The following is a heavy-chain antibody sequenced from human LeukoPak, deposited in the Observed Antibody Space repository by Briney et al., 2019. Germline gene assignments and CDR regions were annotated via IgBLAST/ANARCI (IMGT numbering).Heavy chain of an antibody. J-gene: IGHJ4*02. CDR3: ARGNSGWGFDY. Sequence: GGSLRLSCAASGFTFSSYWMHWVRQAPGKGLVWVSRINSDGSSTSYADSVKGRFTISRDNAKNTLYLQMNSLRAEDTAVYYCARGNSGWGFDYWGQGTLVTVSS. CDR2: INSDGSST. V-gene: IGHV3-74*01. D-gene: IGHD6-19*01. CDR1: GFTFSSYW.